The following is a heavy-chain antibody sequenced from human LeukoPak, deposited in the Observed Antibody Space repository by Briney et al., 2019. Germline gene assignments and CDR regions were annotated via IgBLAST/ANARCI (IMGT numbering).Heavy chain of an antibody. J-gene: IGHJ4*02. V-gene: IGHV1-8*01. CDR2: MNPNSGNT. Sequence: ASVKVSGKASGYTFSNYDIIWVRQATGQGLEWMGWMNPNSGNTGYTQNFQGRVTMTRNTSISTAYMDLSSLRSEDTAVYYCARGVKGQQLGYWGQGTLVTVSS. CDR1: GYTFSNYD. D-gene: IGHD6-13*01. CDR3: ARGVKGQQLGY.